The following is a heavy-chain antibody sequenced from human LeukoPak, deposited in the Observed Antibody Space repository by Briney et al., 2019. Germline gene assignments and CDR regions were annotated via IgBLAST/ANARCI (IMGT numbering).Heavy chain of an antibody. Sequence: ASVKVSCKASGYTFTGYYMHWVRQAPGQGLEWVGWINPNSGGTNYAQKFQGRVTMTRDTSISTAYMELSRLRSDDTAVYYCARFPRRITMIVVAYAFDIWGQGTMDTVSS. CDR3: ARFPRRITMIVVAYAFDI. V-gene: IGHV1-2*02. CDR2: INPNSGGT. CDR1: GYTFTGYY. D-gene: IGHD3-22*01. J-gene: IGHJ3*02.